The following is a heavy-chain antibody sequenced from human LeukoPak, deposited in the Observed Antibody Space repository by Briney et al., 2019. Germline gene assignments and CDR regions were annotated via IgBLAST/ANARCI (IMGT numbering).Heavy chain of an antibody. V-gene: IGHV4-34*01. J-gene: IGHJ4*02. CDR2: IQHTGGT. D-gene: IGHD1-26*01. Sequence: PSETQSLTCSVYGGTFNNYYWSWIRQPPGKGLEWIGEIQHTGGTNYNPSLESRLSMSIDTSKKQFSLRMTFVTVADTSVYYCARGRRVGALDYWGQGTLVAVSS. CDR1: GGTFNNYY. CDR3: ARGRRVGALDY.